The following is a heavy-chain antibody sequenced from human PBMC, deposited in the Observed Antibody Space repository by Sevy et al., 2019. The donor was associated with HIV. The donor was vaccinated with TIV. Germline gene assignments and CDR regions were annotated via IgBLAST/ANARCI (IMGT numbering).Heavy chain of an antibody. CDR3: VTESIECNYYDSSGFYDFYYYGMDV. Sequence: GGSLRLSCLACGFTFSKNWMSWVRQAPGKGLEWVGRIKSKTEGGTTDYAAPVKGRFTILRDDSKNTLYLQMNNLKTQVTDVYYCVTESIECNYYDSSGFYDFYYYGMDVWGQGTTVTVSS. D-gene: IGHD3-22*01. V-gene: IGHV3-15*01. CDR1: GFTFSKNW. J-gene: IGHJ6*02. CDR2: IKSKTEGGTT.